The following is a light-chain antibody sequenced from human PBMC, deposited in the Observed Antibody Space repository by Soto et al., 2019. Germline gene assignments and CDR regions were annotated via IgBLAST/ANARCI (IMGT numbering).Light chain of an antibody. Sequence: QSVLTQPPSASGSPGQSVTISCAGTSRDIGSYNYVSWYQQHPGKAPKLMIYQVTKRPSGIPDRFSASKSGNTASLTVSGLQAEDEADYYCSSYAGNSFYVFGTGTKVTVL. CDR1: SRDIGSYNY. V-gene: IGLV2-8*01. CDR3: SSYAGNSFYV. J-gene: IGLJ1*01. CDR2: QVT.